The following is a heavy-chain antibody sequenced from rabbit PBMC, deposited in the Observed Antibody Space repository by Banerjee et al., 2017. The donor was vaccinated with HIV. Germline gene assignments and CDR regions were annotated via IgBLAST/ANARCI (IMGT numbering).Heavy chain of an antibody. V-gene: IGHV1S7*01. D-gene: IGHD2-1*01. CDR2: IDAGKGST. CDR3: ARGYDDYGDGYYFNL. J-gene: IGHJ4*01. Sequence: QLKESGGGLVQPGGSLKLSCKASGFDFSSYYMSWVRQAPGKGLEWIGTIDAGKGSTYYASWVNGRFTISSDNAQNTLFLQLNSLTAADTATYFCARGYDDYGDGYYFNLWGQGTLVTVS. CDR1: GFDFSSYY.